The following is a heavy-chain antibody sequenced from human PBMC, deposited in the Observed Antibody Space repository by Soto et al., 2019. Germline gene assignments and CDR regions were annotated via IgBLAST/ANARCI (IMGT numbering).Heavy chain of an antibody. D-gene: IGHD5-18*01. J-gene: IGHJ4*02. CDR3: AKDDSYGYDY. V-gene: IGHV3-30*18. CDR2: ISYDGSNK. Sequence: RQAPGKGLEWVAVISYDGSNKYYADSVKGRFTISRDNSKNTLYLQMNSLRAEDTAVYYCAKDDSYGYDYWGQGTLVTVS.